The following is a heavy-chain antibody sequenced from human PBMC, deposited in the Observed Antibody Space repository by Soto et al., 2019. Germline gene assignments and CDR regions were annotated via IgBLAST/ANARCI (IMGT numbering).Heavy chain of an antibody. CDR2: IKSRTNGGTT. J-gene: IGHJ1*01. CDR1: GFTFSNAW. Sequence: GGSLRLSCAASGFTFSNAWMTWVRQAPGKGLEWVGRIKSRTNGGTTDYAAPVKGRFTISRDDSKTTLYLQMNSLRTEDTAVYYCTRDDRTNRFWGQGTLVTVSS. V-gene: IGHV3-15*01. CDR3: TRDDRTNRF.